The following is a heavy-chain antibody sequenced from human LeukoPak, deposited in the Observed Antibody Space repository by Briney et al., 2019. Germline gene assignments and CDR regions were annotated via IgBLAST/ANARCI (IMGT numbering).Heavy chain of an antibody. V-gene: IGHV3-11*01. CDR3: ARLGSSDWYVDY. D-gene: IGHD6-19*01. Sequence: GGSLRLPCAASGFTFSDYYMTWIRQAPGKGLEWVSYISRGGSTRNYADSVTGRFTISRDNAKNSLYVQMDSLRAEDTAVYYCARLGSSDWYVDYWGQGTLVTVSS. CDR2: ISRGGSTR. CDR1: GFTFSDYY. J-gene: IGHJ4*02.